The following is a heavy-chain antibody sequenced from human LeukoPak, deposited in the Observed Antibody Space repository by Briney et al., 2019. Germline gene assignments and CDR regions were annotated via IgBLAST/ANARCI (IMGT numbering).Heavy chain of an antibody. CDR1: GGSISSSSYY. Sequence: SETLSLTCAVSGGSISSSSYYWGWIRQPPGKGLEWIGSIYYSGSTYYNPSLKSRVTISVDTSKNQFSLKLSSVTAADTAVYYCARSPLWVHDYWGQGTLVTVSS. CDR2: IYYSGST. J-gene: IGHJ4*02. CDR3: ARSPLWVHDY. D-gene: IGHD3-16*01. V-gene: IGHV4-39*01.